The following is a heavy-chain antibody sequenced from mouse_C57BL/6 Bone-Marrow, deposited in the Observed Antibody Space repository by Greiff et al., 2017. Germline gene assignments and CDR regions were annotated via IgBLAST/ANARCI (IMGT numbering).Heavy chain of an antibody. Sequence: EVHLVESGGGLVKPGGSLKLSCAASGFTFSDYGMHWVRQAPEKGLEWVAYISSGSSTIYYADTVKGRFTISRDNAKNTLFLQMTSLRSEDTAMYYCARRLGRRDWYFDVWGTGTTVTVSS. CDR1: GFTFSDYG. V-gene: IGHV5-17*01. CDR3: ARRLGRRDWYFDV. J-gene: IGHJ1*03. CDR2: ISSGSSTI. D-gene: IGHD4-1*01.